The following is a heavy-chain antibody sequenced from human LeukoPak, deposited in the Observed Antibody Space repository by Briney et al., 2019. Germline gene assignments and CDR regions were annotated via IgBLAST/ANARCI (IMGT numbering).Heavy chain of an antibody. D-gene: IGHD3-3*01. V-gene: IGHV3-7*01. CDR1: GFTFSNYW. Sequence: GGSLRLSCAASGFTFSNYWMSWVCQAPGKGLEWVANIKHDGSEKFYVDSVEGRFTISRDNAKNSLSLQMNSLRGEDTAVYYCARDYPTGDTIFGVVIMDRFDYWGQGTQVTVSS. CDR3: ARDYPTGDTIFGVVIMDRFDY. J-gene: IGHJ4*02. CDR2: IKHDGSEK.